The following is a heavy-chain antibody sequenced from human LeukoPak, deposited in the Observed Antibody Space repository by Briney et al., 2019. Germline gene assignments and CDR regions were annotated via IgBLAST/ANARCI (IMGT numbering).Heavy chain of an antibody. Sequence: KSSETLSLTCTLSGGSISNGDYYWGWIRQPPGKGLEWIANIYHGGTTYDNPSLKSRLTISIDKSKNHFSLELRSVTAADTAVYYCARDRTLTTMTPEAFDIWGQGTMVTVSS. V-gene: IGHV4-30-2*01. CDR1: GGSISNGDYY. CDR2: IYHGGTT. J-gene: IGHJ3*02. CDR3: ARDRTLTTMTPEAFDI. D-gene: IGHD4-17*01.